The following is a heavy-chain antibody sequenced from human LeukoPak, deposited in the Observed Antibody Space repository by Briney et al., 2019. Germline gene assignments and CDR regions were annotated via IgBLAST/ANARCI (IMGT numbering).Heavy chain of an antibody. V-gene: IGHV3-30*18. CDR1: GFSFSSYG. D-gene: IGHD6-13*01. Sequence: PGGSLRLSCAASGFSFSSYGIHWVRQAPGKGLEWVAVISYDGSNKYYADSVKGRFTISRDNSKNTLYLQMNSLRAEDTAVYYCAKDYGPKQLVFFDSWGQGTLVTVSS. CDR2: ISYDGSNK. J-gene: IGHJ4*02. CDR3: AKDYGPKQLVFFDS.